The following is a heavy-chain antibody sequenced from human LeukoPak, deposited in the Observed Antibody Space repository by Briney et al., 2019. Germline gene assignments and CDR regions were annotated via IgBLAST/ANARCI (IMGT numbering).Heavy chain of an antibody. Sequence: GGSLRLSCAASGFTFDDYGMNWVRQAPGKGLEWVSGINWNGDNIGYADCVKGRFTISRDNAKNSLSLQMSSLRVEDTALYYCARGTYYYDATGYYGAFDYWGQGILVTVSS. CDR2: INWNGDNI. V-gene: IGHV3-20*04. D-gene: IGHD3-22*01. CDR3: ARGTYYYDATGYYGAFDY. J-gene: IGHJ4*02. CDR1: GFTFDDYG.